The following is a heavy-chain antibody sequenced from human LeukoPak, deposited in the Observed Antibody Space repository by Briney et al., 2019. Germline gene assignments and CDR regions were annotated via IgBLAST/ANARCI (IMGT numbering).Heavy chain of an antibody. CDR1: GGSINSNYW. Sequence: SGTLSLTCAVSGGSINSNYWWTWVRQSPGKGLEWIGEIYHTGSVNYNLSLESRVTISRDRSKDQFSLMLRSVTAADTAVYYCARHYDLWSGYNYWGQGLLVTVSS. D-gene: IGHD3-3*01. J-gene: IGHJ4*02. CDR2: IYHTGSV. CDR3: ARHYDLWSGYNY. V-gene: IGHV4-4*02.